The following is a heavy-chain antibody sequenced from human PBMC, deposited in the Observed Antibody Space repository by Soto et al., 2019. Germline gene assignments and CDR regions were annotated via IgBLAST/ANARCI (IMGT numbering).Heavy chain of an antibody. CDR3: ARGPPTAVVPAAIYYYGMDV. CDR2: INHSGST. D-gene: IGHD2-2*01. CDR1: GGSFSGYY. J-gene: IGHJ6*02. V-gene: IGHV4-34*01. Sequence: SETLSLTCAVYGGSFSGYYWSWIRQPPGKGLEWIGEINHSGSTNYNPSLKSRVTISVDTSKNQFSLKLSSVTAADTAVYYCARGPPTAVVPAAIYYYGMDVWGQGTTVTVSS.